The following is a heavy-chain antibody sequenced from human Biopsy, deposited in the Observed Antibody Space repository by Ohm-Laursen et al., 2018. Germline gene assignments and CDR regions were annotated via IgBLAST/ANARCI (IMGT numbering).Heavy chain of an antibody. D-gene: IGHD2-2*01. Sequence: SDTLSLTCAVYDGSFSGYYWSWLRQSPGMGLEWIGEINPSGGTNYNPSLAGRVSISLDTSKIHLALKLSSVTAAGTAVYYCASVAGPRTDYYYSNMDVWGRGTTVTVSS. CDR1: DGSFSGYY. CDR2: INPSGGT. J-gene: IGHJ6*02. V-gene: IGHV4-34*01. CDR3: ASVAGPRTDYYYSNMDV.